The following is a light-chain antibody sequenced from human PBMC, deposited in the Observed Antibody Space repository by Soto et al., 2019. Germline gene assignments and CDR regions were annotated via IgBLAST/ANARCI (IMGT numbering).Light chain of an antibody. CDR3: QQYGTSPQT. CDR1: QSVSTNY. Sequence: EIVLTQSPGTVSLSPGERATLSCRASQSVSTNYLAWYQQKPGQAPRLLIYRTSTRATGIPDRFSGGGSGTDFTLTISRLAPGDFAVYYCQQYGTSPQTFGQGTKVDIK. J-gene: IGKJ1*01. CDR2: RTS. V-gene: IGKV3-20*01.